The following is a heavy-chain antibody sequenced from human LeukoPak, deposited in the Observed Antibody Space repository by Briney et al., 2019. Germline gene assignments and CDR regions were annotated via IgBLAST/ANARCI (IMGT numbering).Heavy chain of an antibody. J-gene: IGHJ6*03. CDR3: AKDAIRFLEWLLFDYYYYYYMDV. CDR1: GFTFSSYA. CDR2: ISGSGGST. Sequence: GGSLRLSCAASGFTFSSYAMSWVRQAPGKGLGWVSAISGSGGSTYYADSVKGRFTISRDNSKNTLYLQMNSLRAEDTAVYYCAKDAIRFLEWLLFDYYYYYYMDVWGKGTTVTVSS. D-gene: IGHD3-3*01. V-gene: IGHV3-23*01.